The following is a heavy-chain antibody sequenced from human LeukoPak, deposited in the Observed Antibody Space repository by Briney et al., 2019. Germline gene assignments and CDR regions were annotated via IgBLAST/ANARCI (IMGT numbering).Heavy chain of an antibody. CDR1: IDSFSNYH. J-gene: IGHJ4*02. V-gene: IGHV4-34*01. Sequence: KTSETLSLTCAVYIDSFSNYHWNWIRQTPAKGMEWIGEVNESGGTNISPSLKSRVTISVDTSKKQFSLKLSSVTAADTAVYYCARDEWLRSLDYWGQGTLVTVSS. CDR2: VNESGGT. CDR3: ARDEWLRSLDY. D-gene: IGHD5-12*01.